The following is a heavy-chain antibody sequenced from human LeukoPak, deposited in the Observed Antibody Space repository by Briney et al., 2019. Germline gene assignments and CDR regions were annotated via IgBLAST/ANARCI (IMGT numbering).Heavy chain of an antibody. CDR3: AIALVPAAMFYYYYGMDV. CDR1: GYTFTSYA. J-gene: IGHJ6*02. Sequence: GASVKVSCKASGYTFTSYAMHWVRQAPGQRLEWMGWINAGKGNTKYSQKFQGRVTITRDTSASTAYMELSSLRSEDTAVYYCAIALVPAAMFYYYYGMDVWGQGTTVTVSS. CDR2: INAGKGNT. V-gene: IGHV1-3*01. D-gene: IGHD2-2*01.